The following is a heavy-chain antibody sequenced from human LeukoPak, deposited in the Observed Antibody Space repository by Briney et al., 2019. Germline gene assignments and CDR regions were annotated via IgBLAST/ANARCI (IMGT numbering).Heavy chain of an antibody. Sequence: PGGSLRLSCAASGVTFSSYSMNWVRQAPGKGLEWVSSISSSSSHIYYADSVKGRFTISRDNAKNSLYLQMNSLRAEDTAVYYCARVVGATDYWGQGTLVTVSS. CDR2: ISSSSSHI. V-gene: IGHV3-21*01. J-gene: IGHJ4*02. D-gene: IGHD1-26*01. CDR3: ARVVGATDY. CDR1: GVTFSSYS.